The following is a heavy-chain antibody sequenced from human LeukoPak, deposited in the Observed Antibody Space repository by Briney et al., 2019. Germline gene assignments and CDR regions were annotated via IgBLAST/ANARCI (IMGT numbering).Heavy chain of an antibody. CDR1: GFTLGDYA. Sequence: GRSLRLFCTASGFTLGDYAMSWARQAPGKGLEWVGFIRSKAFGETTEYAASVKGRFTISRDDSKSIGSLQMNSLKTEDTAVYYCTRPKYSGSYGIDYWGQGTLVTVSS. D-gene: IGHD1-26*01. CDR3: TRPKYSGSYGIDY. V-gene: IGHV3-49*04. J-gene: IGHJ4*02. CDR2: IRSKAFGETT.